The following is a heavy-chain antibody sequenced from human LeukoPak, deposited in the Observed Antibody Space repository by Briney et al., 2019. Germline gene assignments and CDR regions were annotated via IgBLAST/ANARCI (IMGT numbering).Heavy chain of an antibody. D-gene: IGHD3-10*01. CDR3: AKDFYGSGSYYLSYYYYYMDV. CDR2: ISGSGGST. V-gene: IGHV3-23*01. CDR1: GFTFSSYG. J-gene: IGHJ6*03. Sequence: GGSLRLSCAASGFTFSSYGMSWVRQAPGKGLEWVSAISGSGGSTYYADSVKGRFTISRDNSKNTLYLQMNSLRAEDTAVYYCAKDFYGSGSYYLSYYYYYMDVWGKGTTVTISS.